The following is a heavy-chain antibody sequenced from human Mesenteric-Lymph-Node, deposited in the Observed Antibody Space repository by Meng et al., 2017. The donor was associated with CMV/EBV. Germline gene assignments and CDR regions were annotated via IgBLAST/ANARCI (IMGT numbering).Heavy chain of an antibody. Sequence: SISRFTYYWGWIRQPPGKGLEWIGRIHYSGSTYYNPSLKSRVTISVDTSKNQFSLKLSSVTAADTAVYCCARCVDWDSGNYQRWFDPWGQGTLVTVSS. CDR3: ARCVDWDSGNYQRWFDP. D-gene: IGHD3-10*01. CDR1: SISRFTYY. V-gene: IGHV4-39*01. J-gene: IGHJ5*02. CDR2: IHYSGST.